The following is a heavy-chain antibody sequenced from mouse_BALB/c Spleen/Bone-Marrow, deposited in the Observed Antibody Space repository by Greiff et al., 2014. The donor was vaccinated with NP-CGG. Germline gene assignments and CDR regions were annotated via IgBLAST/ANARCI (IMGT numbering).Heavy chain of an antibody. CDR1: GFTFSSYG. J-gene: IGHJ1*01. Sequence: EVNVVESGGGLVQPGGSLKLSCVASGFTFSSYGMSWVRQTPDKRLELVATINNNGGSTYYPDSVKGQFTISRDNAKNTLYLQMSSLKSEDTAMYYFARVYGWYFDVWGAGTSVTVSA. V-gene: IGHV5-6-3*01. D-gene: IGHD1-1*01. CDR2: INNNGGST. CDR3: ARVYGWYFDV.